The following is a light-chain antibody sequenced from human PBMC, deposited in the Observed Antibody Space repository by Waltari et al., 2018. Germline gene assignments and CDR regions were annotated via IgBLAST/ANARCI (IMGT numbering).Light chain of an antibody. J-gene: IGLJ2*01. Sequence: QSALTQPPSASGSPGQSVTISCTGTSRDLGGYNFVSWYQQHPGKAPKLMIYEVSKRPSGVPDRFSGSKSGNTASLTVSGLQAEDEADYYCSSYAGSNNLVFGGGTKLTAL. CDR2: EVS. V-gene: IGLV2-8*01. CDR3: SSYAGSNNLV. CDR1: SRDLGGYNF.